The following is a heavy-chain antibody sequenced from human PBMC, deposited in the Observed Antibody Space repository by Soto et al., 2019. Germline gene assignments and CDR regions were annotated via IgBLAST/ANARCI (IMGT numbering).Heavy chain of an antibody. Sequence: ASVKVSCKASGGTFSSYAISWVRQAPGQGLEWMGGIIPIFGTASYAQKFQGRVTITADESTSTAYMELSSLRSEDTAVYYCARESGDYSEYYYYYGMDVWGQGTTVTVSS. J-gene: IGHJ6*02. CDR2: IIPIFGTA. V-gene: IGHV1-69*13. D-gene: IGHD4-17*01. CDR1: GGTFSSYA. CDR3: ARESGDYSEYYYYYGMDV.